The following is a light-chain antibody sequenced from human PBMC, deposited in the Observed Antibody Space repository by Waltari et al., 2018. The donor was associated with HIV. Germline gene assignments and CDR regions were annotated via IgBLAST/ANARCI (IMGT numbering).Light chain of an antibody. CDR1: NIGDKI. CDR3: QVWDASSDHLVI. V-gene: IGLV3-21*02. Sequence: SFVLTQPASVSVAPGQTPRTPCEGNNIGDKIVNWSQQKPGQAPLLVVYDDSDRPSGIPERFSGSNSWNTATLTISRVEAGDEADYYCQVWDASSDHLVIFGGGTKLTVL. CDR2: DDS. J-gene: IGLJ2*01.